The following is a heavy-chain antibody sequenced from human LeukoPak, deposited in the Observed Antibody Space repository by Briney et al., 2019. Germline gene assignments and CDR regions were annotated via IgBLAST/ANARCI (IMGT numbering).Heavy chain of an antibody. V-gene: IGHV4-39*01. CDR3: ARGPDYSSSYAANWFDP. J-gene: IGHJ5*02. CDR2: IYYSGST. Sequence: SETLSLTCTVSGGSISSSTYYWGWIRQPPGKGLEWIGSIYYSGSTFYNPSLKSRVTISVDTSKNQFSLKLSSMTSADTAVYYCARGPDYSSSYAANWFDPWGQGTLVTVSS. CDR1: GGSISSSTYY. D-gene: IGHD6-13*01.